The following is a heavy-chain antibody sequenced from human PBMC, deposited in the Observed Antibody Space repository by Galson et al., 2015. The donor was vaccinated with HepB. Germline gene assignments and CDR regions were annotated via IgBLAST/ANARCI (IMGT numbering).Heavy chain of an antibody. Sequence: SLSPAGAAAGFRGGSTTLSGSGQTPGRRVEWVASVTHHARDTYDVDSVQGRFTVSRDDSHNTLFLEMKSLRVGDTARYFCAKSLTSGWYQYDCWGQGILVTVSS. CDR3: AKSLTSGWYQYDC. CDR2: VTHHARDT. J-gene: IGHJ4*02. D-gene: IGHD6-19*01. CDR1: GFRGGSTT. V-gene: IGHV3-23*01.